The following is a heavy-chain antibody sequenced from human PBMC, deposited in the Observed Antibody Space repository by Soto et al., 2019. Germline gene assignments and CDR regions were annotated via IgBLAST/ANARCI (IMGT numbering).Heavy chain of an antibody. Sequence: HVQLVESGGGVVQPGRSLRLSCAASGFTFSAYAMHWVRQAPGKGLEWVSVISYDGDNKYYADSVKGRFTISRDNSENTLSLQMISLRAEDTAVYYCARDLGAFGSGSPDDYLGQGTLVTVSS. D-gene: IGHD3-10*01. J-gene: IGHJ4*02. CDR2: ISYDGDNK. V-gene: IGHV3-30-3*01. CDR3: ARDLGAFGSGSPDDY. CDR1: GFTFSAYA.